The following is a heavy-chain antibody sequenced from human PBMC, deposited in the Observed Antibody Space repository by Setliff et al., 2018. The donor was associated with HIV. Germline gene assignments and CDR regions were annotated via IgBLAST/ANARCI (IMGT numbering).Heavy chain of an antibody. CDR2: VYYTGTS. CDR3: ARGESTTWDLAEYFQH. CDR1: GVSVSSGGYY. V-gene: IGHV4-31*03. D-gene: IGHD2-2*01. Sequence: TLSLTCTVSGVSVSSGGYYWSWIRQHPGKGLEWIGYVYYTGTSYFNPSLKSRITISVDTSKNHFSLKLGLVTAADTAVYYCARGESTTWDLAEYFQHWGHGTLVTVSS. J-gene: IGHJ1*01.